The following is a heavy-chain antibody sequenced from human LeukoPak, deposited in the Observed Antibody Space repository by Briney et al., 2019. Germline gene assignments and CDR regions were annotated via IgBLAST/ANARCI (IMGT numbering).Heavy chain of an antibody. J-gene: IGHJ4*02. D-gene: IGHD4-23*01. Sequence: GGSLRLSCAASGFTFSSYAMSWVRHAPGKGLEWVSAISGSGGSTYYADSVRGRFTISRDNSKNTLYLQMNSLRAEDTAVYYCAKDRDSTVVTILDYWGQGTLVTVSS. CDR2: ISGSGGST. V-gene: IGHV3-23*01. CDR3: AKDRDSTVVTILDY. CDR1: GFTFSSYA.